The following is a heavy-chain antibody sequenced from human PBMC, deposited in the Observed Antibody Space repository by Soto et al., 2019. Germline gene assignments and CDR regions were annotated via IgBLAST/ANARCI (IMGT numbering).Heavy chain of an antibody. CDR1: GFTFSSYW. CDR2: IKQDGSEK. Sequence: GGSLRLSCTASGFTFSSYWTSWARQAPGKGLEWVANIKQDGSEKYYVDSVRGRFTISRDNAKNSVYLQMNSLRAEDTAVYYCARSGGYWYFDLWGRGTLVTVS. J-gene: IGHJ2*01. CDR3: ARSGGYWYFDL. D-gene: IGHD3-22*01. V-gene: IGHV3-7*01.